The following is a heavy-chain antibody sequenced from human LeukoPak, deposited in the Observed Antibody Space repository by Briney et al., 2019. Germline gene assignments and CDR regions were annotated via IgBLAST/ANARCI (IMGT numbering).Heavy chain of an antibody. CDR3: ARLTTTVTTPFDY. Sequence: GGSLRLSCAASGFTFNSYGMHWVRQAPGKGLEWVSYISSSGSTIYYADSVKGRFTISRDNAKNSLYLQMNSLRAEDTAVYYCARLTTTVTTPFDYWGQGTLVTVSS. V-gene: IGHV3-48*04. CDR1: GFTFNSYG. CDR2: ISSSGSTI. J-gene: IGHJ4*02. D-gene: IGHD4-17*01.